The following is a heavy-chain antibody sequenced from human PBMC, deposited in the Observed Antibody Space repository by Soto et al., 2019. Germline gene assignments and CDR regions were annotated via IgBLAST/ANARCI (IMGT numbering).Heavy chain of an antibody. CDR3: ASLSELFNMLQKVFDP. CDR1: SGSISSDY. Sequence: SETLSLTCTVSSGSISSDYWSWIRQPPGKGLEWIGYISYSGTTNYNPSLKSRVTISVDTSKNQVSLKLSSVTAADTAVYYCASLSELFNMLQKVFDPWGRGSLATVSA. V-gene: IGHV4-59*08. J-gene: IGHJ5*02. D-gene: IGHD3-16*01. CDR2: ISYSGTT.